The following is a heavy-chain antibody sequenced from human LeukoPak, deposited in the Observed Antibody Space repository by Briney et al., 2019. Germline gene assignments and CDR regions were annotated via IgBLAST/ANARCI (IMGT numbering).Heavy chain of an antibody. Sequence: GGSLRLSCAASGFTFSIYGMHWVRQAPGKGLEWVAVIPYDGSNIYYADSVKGQFTISRDNSKNTLYLQMNSLRAEDTAVYYCARGRFGLSLDYWGQGTLVTVSS. D-gene: IGHD3-16*01. CDR3: ARGRFGLSLDY. CDR2: IPYDGSNI. V-gene: IGHV3-30*03. J-gene: IGHJ4*02. CDR1: GFTFSIYG.